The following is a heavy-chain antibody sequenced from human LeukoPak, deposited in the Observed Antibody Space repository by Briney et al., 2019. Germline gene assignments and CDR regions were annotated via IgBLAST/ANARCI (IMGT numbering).Heavy chain of an antibody. CDR2: IKQDGSEK. V-gene: IGHV3-7*01. J-gene: IGHJ4*02. D-gene: IGHD3-22*01. CDR1: PFTSSGHW. Sequence: PGGSLRLSCAASPFTSSGHWMSWVRQAPGKGLEWVANIKQDGSEKNYVDSVKGRFTISRDNAKNSLFLQMNSLRAEDTAVYYCARLVKIDYWGQGTLVTVSS. CDR3: ARLVKIDY.